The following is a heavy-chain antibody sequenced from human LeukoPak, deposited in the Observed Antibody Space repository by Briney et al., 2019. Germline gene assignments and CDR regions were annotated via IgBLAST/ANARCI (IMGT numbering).Heavy chain of an antibody. Sequence: ASVKVSCKASGYTFTSYGISWVRQAPGQGLEWMGWINPYNGNTKYAQKFQGRVSMTTDTSTSTAYMELRSLGSDDTAIFYCARDAGWPQSFDYWGQGTLVTVSS. D-gene: IGHD6-19*01. CDR1: GYTFTSYG. CDR2: INPYNGNT. J-gene: IGHJ4*02. CDR3: ARDAGWPQSFDY. V-gene: IGHV1-18*01.